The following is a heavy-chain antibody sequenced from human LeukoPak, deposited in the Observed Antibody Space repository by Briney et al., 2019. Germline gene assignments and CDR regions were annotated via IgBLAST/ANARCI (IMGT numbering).Heavy chain of an antibody. CDR2: INQGGSVK. J-gene: IGHJ3*02. V-gene: IGHV3-7*01. CDR1: GFTFRSYW. CDR3: AKARGDGYNDAFDM. Sequence: GGSLRLSXAASGFTFRSYWMSWVRQAPGKGLEWVANINQGGSVKYYVDSVKGRFTISGDNSKLYLQMNSLRDEDSAVYYCAKARGDGYNDAFDMWGQGTMVTVSS. D-gene: IGHD5-24*01.